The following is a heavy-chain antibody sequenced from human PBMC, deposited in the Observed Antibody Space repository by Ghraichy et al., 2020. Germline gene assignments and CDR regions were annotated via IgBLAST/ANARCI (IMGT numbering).Heavy chain of an antibody. J-gene: IGHJ4*02. Sequence: GGSLRLSCAASGFTFSSYGMHWVRQAPGKGLEWVAVISYDGSNKYYADSVKGRFTISRDNSKNTLYLQMNSLRAEDTAVYYCAKSYYYDSSGYYGLDYWGQGTLVTVSS. CDR3: AKSYYYDSSGYYGLDY. CDR2: ISYDGSNK. D-gene: IGHD3-22*01. V-gene: IGHV3-30*18. CDR1: GFTFSSYG.